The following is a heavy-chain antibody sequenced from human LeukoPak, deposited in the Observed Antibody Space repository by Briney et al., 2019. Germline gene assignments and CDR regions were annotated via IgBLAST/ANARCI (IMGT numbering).Heavy chain of an antibody. CDR3: ARGQAAGFDY. CDR1: GGSISSSNYY. V-gene: IGHV4-39*07. Sequence: PSETLSLTCSVSGGSISSSNYYWGWIRQPPGKGLEWIGNIYYSGSTNYNPSLKSRVTISVDTSKNQFSLKLSSVTAADTAVYYCARGQAAGFDYWGQGTLVTVSS. CDR2: IYYSGST. J-gene: IGHJ4*02. D-gene: IGHD6-13*01.